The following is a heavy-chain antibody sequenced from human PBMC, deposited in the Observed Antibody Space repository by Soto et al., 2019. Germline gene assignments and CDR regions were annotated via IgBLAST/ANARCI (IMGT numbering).Heavy chain of an antibody. J-gene: IGHJ6*02. CDR3: ARDQGYCISTSCLYGMDV. CDR2: IIPIFGTA. CDR1: GGTFSSYA. D-gene: IGHD2-2*01. V-gene: IGHV1-69*13. Sequence: SVKVSCKASGGTFSSYAISWVRQAPGQGLEWMGGIIPIFGTANYAQKFQGRVTITADESTSTAYMELSSLRSEDTAVYYFARDQGYCISTSCLYGMDVWGQGTTVTVSS.